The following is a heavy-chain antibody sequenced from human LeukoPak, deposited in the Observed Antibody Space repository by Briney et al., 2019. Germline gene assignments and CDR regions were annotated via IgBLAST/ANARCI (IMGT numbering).Heavy chain of an antibody. CDR1: GFTFSSYS. J-gene: IGHJ3*02. V-gene: IGHV3-48*01. D-gene: IGHD1-26*01. Sequence: GGSLRLSCAASGFTFSSYSMNWVRQAPGKGLEWVSYISSSSSTIYYADSVKGRFTISRDNAKNSLYLQMNSLRAEDTAVYYCARWGVGEAFDIWGQGTMVTVSS. CDR3: ARWGVGEAFDI. CDR2: ISSSSSTI.